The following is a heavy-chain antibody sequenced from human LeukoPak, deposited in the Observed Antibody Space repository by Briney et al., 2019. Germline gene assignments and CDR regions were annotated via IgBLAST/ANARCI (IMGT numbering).Heavy chain of an antibody. Sequence: PGGSLRLSCAASGFTFSSYAMSWVRQAPGKGLEWVSAISGSGGSTYYADSVKGRFTISRDNSKNTLYLQMNSLRVEDTAVYYCAVWYYYDSSGYYPGNFDYWGQGTLVTVSS. CDR2: ISGSGGST. J-gene: IGHJ4*02. CDR3: AVWYYYDSSGYYPGNFDY. V-gene: IGHV3-23*01. CDR1: GFTFSSYA. D-gene: IGHD3-22*01.